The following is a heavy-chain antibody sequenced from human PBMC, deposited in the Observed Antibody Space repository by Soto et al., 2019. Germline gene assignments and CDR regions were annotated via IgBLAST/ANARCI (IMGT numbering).Heavy chain of an antibody. D-gene: IGHD3-10*01. Sequence: SETLSLTCTVSGGSISNYFWHWIRQPPGKGLEWIGYIYYSGGTNYNPSLKSRVTISVDTSKNQFSLKLSSVTAADTAVYYCAASGSNGQFDFWAQGTLATVSS. J-gene: IGHJ4*02. CDR2: IYYSGGT. CDR3: AASGSNGQFDF. CDR1: GGSISNYF. V-gene: IGHV4-59*01.